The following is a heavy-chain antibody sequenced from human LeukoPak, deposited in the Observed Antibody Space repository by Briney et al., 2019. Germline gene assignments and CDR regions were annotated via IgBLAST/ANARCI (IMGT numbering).Heavy chain of an antibody. CDR3: ARVDGGEWYYFDY. CDR2: IKPNNGGT. D-gene: IGHD2-8*02. J-gene: IGHJ4*02. Sequence: ASVKVSCKASGYTFTGYYMHWVRPAPGQGLEWMGWIKPNNGGTNYTQKFQGRVTMTLDTSISTGYMELSRLRSDDTAIYFCARVDGGEWYYFDYWGQGTLVTVFS. CDR1: GYTFTGYY. V-gene: IGHV1-2*02.